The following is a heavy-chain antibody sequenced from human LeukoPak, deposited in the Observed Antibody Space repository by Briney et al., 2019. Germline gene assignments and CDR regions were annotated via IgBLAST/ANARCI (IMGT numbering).Heavy chain of an antibody. CDR1: GFTFSSYE. CDR3: ARDPDPPKWELGRRAFDT. D-gene: IGHD1-26*01. V-gene: IGHV3-48*03. J-gene: IGHJ3*02. Sequence: PGGSLRLSCAASGFTFSSYEMNWVRQAPGKGLEWVSYICSSGSTIYYADSVKGRFNISSDNAKNSLYLQMNSLRAEDTAVYYCARDPDPPKWELGRRAFDTWGQGTMVTLSS. CDR2: ICSSGSTI.